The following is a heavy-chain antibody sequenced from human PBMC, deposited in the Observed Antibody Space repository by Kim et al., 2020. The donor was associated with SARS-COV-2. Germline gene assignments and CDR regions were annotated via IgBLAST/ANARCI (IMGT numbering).Heavy chain of an antibody. D-gene: IGHD5-12*01. CDR3: ARSRTPNGYNAFDI. Sequence: GESLKISCKGSGHLFDNFWIAWVRQMPGRGLEWMGIIYPGDSDTRYNPSFQGQVTISADESITTAYLHWSSLKASGTAMYFCARSRTPNGYNAFDIWGQGTMVTVSS. CDR1: GHLFDNFW. J-gene: IGHJ3*02. CDR2: IYPGDSDT. V-gene: IGHV5-51*01.